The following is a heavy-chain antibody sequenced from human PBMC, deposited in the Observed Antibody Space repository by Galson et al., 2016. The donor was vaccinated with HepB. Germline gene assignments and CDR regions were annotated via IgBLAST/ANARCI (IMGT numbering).Heavy chain of an antibody. J-gene: IGHJ4*02. Sequence: SLRLSCAASGFTFSSYGMHWVRQAPGKGLEWVAVIWYDGSNKYYADSVKGRFTISRDNSKNTLYLQMNSLKAEDTAVYYCAKDRSSWYGPFDYWGQGTPVSVSS. V-gene: IGHV3-33*06. CDR2: IWYDGSNK. D-gene: IGHD6-13*01. CDR1: GFTFSSYG. CDR3: AKDRSSWYGPFDY.